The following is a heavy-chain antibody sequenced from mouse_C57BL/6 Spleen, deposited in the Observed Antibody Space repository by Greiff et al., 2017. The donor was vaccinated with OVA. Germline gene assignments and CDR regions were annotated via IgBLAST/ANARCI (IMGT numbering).Heavy chain of an antibody. J-gene: IGHJ4*01. CDR1: GFTFSSYA. CDR3: TLYSNHGGGAMDY. Sequence: EVKLVESGEGLVKPGGSLKLSCAASGFTFSSYAMSWVRQTPEKRLEWVAYISSGGDYIYYADTVKGRFTISRDNARNTLYLQMSSLKSEDTAMYYCTLYSNHGGGAMDYWGQGTSVTVSS. D-gene: IGHD2-5*01. V-gene: IGHV5-9-1*02. CDR2: ISSGGDYI.